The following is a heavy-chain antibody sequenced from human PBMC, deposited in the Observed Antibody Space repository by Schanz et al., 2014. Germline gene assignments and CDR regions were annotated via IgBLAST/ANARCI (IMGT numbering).Heavy chain of an antibody. Sequence: EVQLLESGGGLVQPGGSLRLSCAASGITFSSYAMSWVRQAPGKGLEWVSIIYPDGSTNYGDSMKGRFTVSRDEWKNTLYLQMNSLRGEDSAVYYCARPSGSYFWAFDIWGQGTMVTVSS. J-gene: IGHJ3*02. V-gene: IGHV3-23*03. D-gene: IGHD3-10*01. CDR2: IYPDGST. CDR1: GITFSSYA. CDR3: ARPSGSYFWAFDI.